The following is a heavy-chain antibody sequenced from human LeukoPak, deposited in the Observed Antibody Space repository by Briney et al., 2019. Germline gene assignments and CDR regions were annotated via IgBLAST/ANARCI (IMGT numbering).Heavy chain of an antibody. V-gene: IGHV3-48*01. J-gene: IGHJ4*02. CDR2: ISSSSSTI. D-gene: IGHD3-3*01. Sequence: PGGSLRLSCAASGFTFSSYSMNWVRQAPGKGLEWVSYISSSSSTIYYADSVKGRFTISRDNAKNSLYLQMDSLRAEDTAVYYCARDRAWSYFDYWGQGTLVTVSS. CDR1: GFTFSSYS. CDR3: ARDRAWSYFDY.